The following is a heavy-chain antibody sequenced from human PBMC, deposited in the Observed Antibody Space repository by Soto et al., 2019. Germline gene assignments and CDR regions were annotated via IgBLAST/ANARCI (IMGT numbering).Heavy chain of an antibody. CDR2: IYYSGST. J-gene: IGHJ5*02. Sequence: SETLSLTCTVSGGSISSYYWSWIRQPPGKGLEWIGYIYYSGSTNYNPSLKSRVTISVDTSKNQFSLKLSSVTAADTAVYYCASIVEDYYGSGSYYKFDPWGQGTLVTVSS. CDR1: GGSISSYY. CDR3: ASIVEDYYGSGSYYKFDP. V-gene: IGHV4-59*01. D-gene: IGHD3-10*01.